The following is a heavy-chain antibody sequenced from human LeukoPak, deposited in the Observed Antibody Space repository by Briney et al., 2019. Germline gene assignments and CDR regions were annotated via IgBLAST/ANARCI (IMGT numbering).Heavy chain of an antibody. CDR3: ARDAVDTANAV. Sequence: PGGSLRLSCAASGFTFISYWMYWVRQAPGKGLVWVSRINTDGSSLNYADSVKGRFTISRDNAKNTLYLQMNSLRAEDTAVYYCARDAVDTANAVWGQGTTVTVSS. CDR2: INTDGSSL. D-gene: IGHD5-18*01. V-gene: IGHV3-74*01. CDR1: GFTFISYW. J-gene: IGHJ6*02.